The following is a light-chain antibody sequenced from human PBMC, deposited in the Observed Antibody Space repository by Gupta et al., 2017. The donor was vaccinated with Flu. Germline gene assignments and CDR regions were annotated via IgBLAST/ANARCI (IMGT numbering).Light chain of an antibody. CDR2: TAS. CDR1: QGISSY. V-gene: IGKV1-9*01. J-gene: IGKJ4*01. CDR3: QQLNSYSALT. Sequence: DIQLTQSPSFLSASVGDRVTITCRASQGISSYLAWYQQKAGKAPKLLIYTASTLQSGVPSRFSGSGSGTEFTLTISSLQPEDFATYYCQQLNSYSALTFGGGTKVEI.